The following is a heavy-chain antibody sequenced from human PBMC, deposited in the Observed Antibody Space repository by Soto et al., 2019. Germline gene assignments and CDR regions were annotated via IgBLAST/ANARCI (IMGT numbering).Heavy chain of an antibody. Sequence: QVQLVESGGGVVQPGRSLRLSCAASGFTFSRYGMHGVRQAHGKGLEGVAVISYDGINKYYADSVKGRFTISRDNSKNTLDLQMNSLRAADTAVYYCAKDRIMSIAASGFDYWGQGTLVTVSS. CDR3: AKDRIMSIAASGFDY. D-gene: IGHD6-13*01. CDR2: ISYDGINK. CDR1: GFTFSRYG. J-gene: IGHJ4*02. V-gene: IGHV3-30*18.